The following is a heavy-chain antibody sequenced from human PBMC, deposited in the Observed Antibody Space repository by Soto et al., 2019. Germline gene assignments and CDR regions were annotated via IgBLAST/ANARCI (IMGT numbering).Heavy chain of an antibody. D-gene: IGHD2-8*01. CDR2: ISSGNGNT. J-gene: IGHJ4*02. CDR3: ARDGGHYCRNDICYIFDF. CDR1: GYTFTNNG. Sequence: ASVKVSCKASGYTFTNNGIHWVRRAPGQRLEWMGWISSGNGNTKYSLKFQGRVTFSRDTTASAAYMELSSLRSEDTAVYYCARDGGHYCRNDICYIFDFWGQGTPVTVSS. V-gene: IGHV1-3*01.